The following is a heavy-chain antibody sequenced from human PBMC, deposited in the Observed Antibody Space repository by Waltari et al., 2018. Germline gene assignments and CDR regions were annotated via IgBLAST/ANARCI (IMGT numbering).Heavy chain of an antibody. CDR3: ARLYDASAYYNTYLDP. CDR1: GYTFTNYG. CDR2: IRGYDGDT. J-gene: IGHJ5*02. Sequence: QVQLVPSGAEVRKPGASVKVSCQASGYTFTNYGIPWVRRAPGQGLEWMGWIRGYDGDTKYAREFEGRLTVTTETSTNTAHMELRSLRSDDTAVYYCARLYDASAYYNTYLDPWGQGALVTVSS. D-gene: IGHD3-22*01. V-gene: IGHV1-18*01.